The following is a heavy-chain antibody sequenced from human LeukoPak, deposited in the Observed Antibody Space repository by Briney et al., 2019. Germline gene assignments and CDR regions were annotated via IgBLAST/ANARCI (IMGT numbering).Heavy chain of an antibody. CDR1: GITVSANY. J-gene: IGHJ4*02. CDR2: ISSGGST. CDR3: ARGWNSSSYFGY. Sequence: PGGSLRLSCAASGITVSANYWNWVRQAPGKGLEWVSVISSGGSTSYADSVKGRFTIPRDNSKNTLYLQMNSLRAEDTAVYYCARGWNSSSYFGYWGQGTLVTVSS. V-gene: IGHV3-66*01. D-gene: IGHD6-6*01.